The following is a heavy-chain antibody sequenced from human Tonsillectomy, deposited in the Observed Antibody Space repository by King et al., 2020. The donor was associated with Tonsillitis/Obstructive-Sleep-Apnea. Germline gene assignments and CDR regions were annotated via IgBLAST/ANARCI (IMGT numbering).Heavy chain of an antibody. CDR1: GYTFTSYY. Sequence: VQLVESGAEVKKPGASVKVSCTASGYTFTSYYMHWVRQAPGQGLEWMGIINPRGGSTTYAQKFQGRVTMTRDTSTSIVYMELSSLRSEDTAVYYCARSKDIYGDYWGQGAMVTVSS. CDR3: ARSKDIYGDY. CDR2: INPRGGST. V-gene: IGHV1-46*01. D-gene: IGHD3-9*01. J-gene: IGHJ4*02.